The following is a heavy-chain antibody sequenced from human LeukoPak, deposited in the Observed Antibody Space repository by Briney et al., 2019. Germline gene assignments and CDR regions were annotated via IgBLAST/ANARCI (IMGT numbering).Heavy chain of an antibody. CDR3: ARFSPNPRWRYFDY. D-gene: IGHD1-14*01. J-gene: IGHJ4*02. Sequence: PSETLSLTCTVSGGSISSYYWSWIRQPPGKGLEWIGYIYYSGSTNYNPSLKSRVTISVDTSKNQFSLKLSSVTAADTAVYYCARFSPNPRWRYFDYWGQGTLVTVSS. CDR2: IYYSGST. V-gene: IGHV4-59*01. CDR1: GGSISSYY.